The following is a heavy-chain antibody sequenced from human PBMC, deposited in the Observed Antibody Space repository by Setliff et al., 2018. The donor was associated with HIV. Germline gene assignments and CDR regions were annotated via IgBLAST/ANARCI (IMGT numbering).Heavy chain of an antibody. CDR2: ISGSGGST. CDR1: GFTSNSYA. J-gene: IGHJ6*02. CDR3: AKALWFGDYYYYYGMDV. D-gene: IGHD3-10*01. V-gene: IGHV3-23*01. Sequence: GESLKISCAASGFTSNSYAMSWVRQAPGKGLEWVSGISGSGGSTYYADSVKGRFTISRDNSKNTLYLQMNSLRAEDTAVYYCAKALWFGDYYYYYGMDVWGQGTTVTVSS.